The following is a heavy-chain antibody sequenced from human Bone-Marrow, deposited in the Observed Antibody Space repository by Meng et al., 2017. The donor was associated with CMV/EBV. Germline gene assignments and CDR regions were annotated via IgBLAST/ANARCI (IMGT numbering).Heavy chain of an antibody. D-gene: IGHD3-3*01. CDR3: ARDRITIFGVVMGHDAFDI. CDR2: IGTAGDT. CDR1: GFTFSSYD. J-gene: IGHJ3*02. Sequence: GESLKISCAACGFTFSSYDMHWVRQATGKGLEWVSAIGTAGDTYYPGSVKGQFTISRENAKNSLYLQMNSLRAGDTAVYYCARDRITIFGVVMGHDAFDIWGQGTMVTGSS. V-gene: IGHV3-13*03.